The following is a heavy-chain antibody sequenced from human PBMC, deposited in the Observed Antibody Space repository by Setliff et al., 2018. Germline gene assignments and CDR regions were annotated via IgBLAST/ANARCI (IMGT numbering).Heavy chain of an antibody. CDR2: IRHDGTNE. CDR1: GFTPGMYG. J-gene: IGHJ6*03. Sequence: AGGSLRLSCAASGFTPGMYGVHWVRQAPGKGLEWLAYIRHDGTNENYADSVKGRFTISRDNSKNTLYLQMNSLRAEDTAVYYCARAKGNDYSMDVWGKGTTVTVSS. CDR3: ARAKGNDYSMDV. V-gene: IGHV3-30*02.